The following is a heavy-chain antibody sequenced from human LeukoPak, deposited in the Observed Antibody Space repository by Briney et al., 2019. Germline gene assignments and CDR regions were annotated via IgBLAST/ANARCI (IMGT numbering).Heavy chain of an antibody. J-gene: IGHJ4*02. CDR2: IYHSGGT. V-gene: IGHV4-4*02. D-gene: IGHD1-1*01. Sequence: PSETLSLTCAVSGGSISSDFWWSWVRQPPGKGLEGFGEIYHSGGTNYNPSLKSRVTVSVDKSKNQFSLKVNSVTAADTAVYYCARSHDRYFDYWGQGTLVTVSS. CDR1: GGSISSDFW. CDR3: ARSHDRYFDY.